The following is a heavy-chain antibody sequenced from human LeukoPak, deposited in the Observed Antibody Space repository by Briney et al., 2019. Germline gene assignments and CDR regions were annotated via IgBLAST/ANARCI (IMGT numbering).Heavy chain of an antibody. V-gene: IGHV6-1*01. Sequence: SQTLSVTCAISGDSVSSNSAAWNWIRQSPSRGLEWLGRTYYRSKWLTDYAVSVKSRITINADTSKNQFSLQLNSVTPEDTAVYYCTRKGTATTPFDYWGQGILVTVSS. CDR1: GDSVSSNSAA. J-gene: IGHJ4*02. CDR2: TYYRSKWLT. CDR3: TRKGTATTPFDY. D-gene: IGHD6-25*01.